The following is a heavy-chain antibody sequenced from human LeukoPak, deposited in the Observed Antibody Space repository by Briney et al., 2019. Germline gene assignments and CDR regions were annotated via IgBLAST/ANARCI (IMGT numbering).Heavy chain of an antibody. V-gene: IGHV3-48*01. D-gene: IGHD3-9*01. Sequence: GGSLRLSCAASGFTFSSYSMNWVRQAPGEGLEWVSYISSLSGTIYYADSVKGRFTISRDNAKNSLYLQMDSLRAEDTAVYYCARVPGVYYDRLTGYGSGWFDPWGQGTLVTVSS. CDR3: ARVPGVYYDRLTGYGSGWFDP. J-gene: IGHJ5*02. CDR2: ISSLSGTI. CDR1: GFTFSSYS.